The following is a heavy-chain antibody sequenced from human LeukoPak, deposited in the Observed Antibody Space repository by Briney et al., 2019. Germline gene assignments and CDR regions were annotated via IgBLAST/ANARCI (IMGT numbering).Heavy chain of an antibody. CDR2: IKSKSDGETT. D-gene: IGHD1-26*01. CDR3: TTDREEFDY. V-gene: IGHV3-15*01. CDR1: GFPFSNAW. J-gene: IGHJ4*02. Sequence: TGGSLRLSCVVSGFPFSNAWMSWVRQAPGKGLEWVGRIKSKSDGETTDYGAPVRGGFTISRDDSKNTLYLQMNSLKTEDTAVYYCTTDREEFDYWGQGTLVTVSS.